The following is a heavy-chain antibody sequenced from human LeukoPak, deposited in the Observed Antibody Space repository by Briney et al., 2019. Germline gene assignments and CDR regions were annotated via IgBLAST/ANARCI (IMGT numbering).Heavy chain of an antibody. V-gene: IGHV3-30*02. CDR3: AKGPFWSGYRFDY. J-gene: IGHJ4*02. CDR2: IRYDGSNK. CDR1: GFTFSSYG. Sequence: PGWSLRLSCAASGFTFSSYGMHWVRQAPGKGLEWVAFIRYDGSNKYYADSVKGRFTISRDNSKNTLYLQMNSLRAEDTAVYYCAKGPFWSGYRFDYWGQGTLVTVSS. D-gene: IGHD3-3*01.